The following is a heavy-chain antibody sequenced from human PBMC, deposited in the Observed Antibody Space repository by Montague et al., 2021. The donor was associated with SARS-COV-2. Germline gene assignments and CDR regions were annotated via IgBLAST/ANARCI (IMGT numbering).Heavy chain of an antibody. J-gene: IGHJ4*02. CDR2: IDWDDDK. D-gene: IGHD4-23*01. Sequence: VKPTQTLTLTCTFSGFSLSTSGMCVSWIRQPPGKALEWLARIDWDDDKYYSTSLKTRLTTSKDTSKNQVVLTMTNMDPVDTATYYCARVYYGGNSAFDYWGQGTLVTVSS. CDR1: GFSLSTSGMC. V-gene: IGHV2-70*11. CDR3: ARVYYGGNSAFDY.